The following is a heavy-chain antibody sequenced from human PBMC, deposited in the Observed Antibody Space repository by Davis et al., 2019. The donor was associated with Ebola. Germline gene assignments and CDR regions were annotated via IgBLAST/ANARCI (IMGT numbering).Heavy chain of an antibody. CDR1: GFTFSDYY. CDR2: IWYDGSKK. V-gene: IGHV3-33*08. J-gene: IGHJ4*02. CDR3: ARESQLWLRSFDY. D-gene: IGHD5-18*01. Sequence: GESLKISCAASGFTFSDYYMSWLRQAPGKGLEWVAVIWYDGSKKYYADSVKGRFTISRDNSKNTLYLQMNSLRAEDTAVYYCARESQLWLRSFDYWGQGTLVTVSS.